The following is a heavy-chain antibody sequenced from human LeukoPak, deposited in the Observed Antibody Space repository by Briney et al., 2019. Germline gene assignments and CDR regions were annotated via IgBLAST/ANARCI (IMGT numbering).Heavy chain of an antibody. D-gene: IGHD4/OR15-4a*01. CDR2: MNPNSGNT. Sequence: ASVKLSCTAAGYTVSSYDINWVRQATGQGLEWMGWMNPNSGNTGYAQKFQGRVTMTRNTSISTDYMELGSLRSEYTAVYYCATALTDYWGQGTLVTVSS. CDR1: GYTVSSYD. V-gene: IGHV1-8*01. J-gene: IGHJ4*02. CDR3: ATALTDY.